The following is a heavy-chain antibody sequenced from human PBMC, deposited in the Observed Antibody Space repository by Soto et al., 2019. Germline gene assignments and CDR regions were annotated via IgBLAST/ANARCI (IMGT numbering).Heavy chain of an antibody. J-gene: IGHJ6*03. CDR3: AKGLAGYCSGGSCFRSRSYCYYMDV. V-gene: IGHV3-30*18. Sequence: QVQLVESGGGVVQPGRSLRLSCAASGFTFSSYGMHWVRQAPGKGLEWVAVISYDGSNKYYADSVKGRFTISRDNSKNTLYLQMNSLRAEDTAVYYCAKGLAGYCSGGSCFRSRSYCYYMDVWGKGTTVTVSS. CDR2: ISYDGSNK. CDR1: GFTFSSYG. D-gene: IGHD2-15*01.